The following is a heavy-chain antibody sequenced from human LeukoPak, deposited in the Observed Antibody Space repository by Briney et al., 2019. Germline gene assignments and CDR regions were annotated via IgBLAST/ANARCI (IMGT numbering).Heavy chain of an antibody. J-gene: IGHJ4*02. Sequence: SETLSLTCTVSGGSISSGDYYWSWIRQPPGKGLEWIGYIYYSGSTYYNPSLKSRVTISVDTSKNQFSLKLSSVTAADTAVYYRARDGYYDSSDNYWGQGTLVTVSS. V-gene: IGHV4-30-4*08. CDR3: ARDGYYDSSDNY. CDR2: IYYSGST. D-gene: IGHD3-22*01. CDR1: GGSISSGDYY.